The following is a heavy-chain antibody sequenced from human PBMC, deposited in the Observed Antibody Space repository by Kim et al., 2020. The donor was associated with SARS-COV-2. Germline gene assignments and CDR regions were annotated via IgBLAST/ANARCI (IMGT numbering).Heavy chain of an antibody. CDR3: ATYSSGWFPDY. CDR2: IYYSGST. Sequence: SETLSLTCTVSGGSISSSSYYWGWIRQPPGKGLEWIGSIYYSGSTYYNPSLKSRVTISVDTSKNQFSLKLSSVTAADTAVYYCATYSSGWFPDYWGQGTLVTVSS. CDR1: GGSISSSSYY. J-gene: IGHJ4*02. V-gene: IGHV4-39*07. D-gene: IGHD6-19*01.